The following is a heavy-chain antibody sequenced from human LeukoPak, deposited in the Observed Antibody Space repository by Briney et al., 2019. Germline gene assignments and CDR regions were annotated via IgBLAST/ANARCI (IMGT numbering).Heavy chain of an antibody. CDR1: GFTFSSYA. Sequence: GGSLRLSCAASGFTFSSYAMSWVRQAPGKGLEWASAISGSGGSTYYADSVKGRFTISRDNSKNTLYLQMNSLRAEDTAVYYCARGFCSSTNCYQGPFDFWGQGTLVTVSS. V-gene: IGHV3-23*01. CDR3: ARGFCSSTNCYQGPFDF. CDR2: ISGSGGST. J-gene: IGHJ4*02. D-gene: IGHD2-2*01.